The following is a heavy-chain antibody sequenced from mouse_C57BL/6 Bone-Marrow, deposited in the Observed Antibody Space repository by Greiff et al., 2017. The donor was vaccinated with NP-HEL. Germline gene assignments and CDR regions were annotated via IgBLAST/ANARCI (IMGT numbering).Heavy chain of an antibody. CDR3: TLRQLRLRNFDY. D-gene: IGHD3-2*02. CDR2: IDPENGDT. V-gene: IGHV14-4*01. Sequence: VQLQQSGAELVRPGASVKLSCTASGFNIKDDYMHWVKQRPEQGLEWIGWIDPENGDTEYASKFQGKATITADPSSNPAYLQLSSLTSEDTAVYYCTLRQLRLRNFDYWGQGTTLTVSS. CDR1: GFNIKDDY. J-gene: IGHJ2*01.